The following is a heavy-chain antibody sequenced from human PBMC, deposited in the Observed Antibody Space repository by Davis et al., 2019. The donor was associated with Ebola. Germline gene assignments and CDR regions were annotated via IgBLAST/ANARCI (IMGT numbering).Heavy chain of an antibody. CDR3: ARFLTGYSSGWSWFDP. J-gene: IGHJ5*02. D-gene: IGHD6-19*01. V-gene: IGHV1-69*13. Sequence: SVKVSCKASGGTFSSYAISWVRQAPGQGLEWMGGIIPIFGTANYAQKFQGRVTITADESTSTAYMELRSLRSDDTAVYYCARFLTGYSSGWSWFDPWGQGTLVTVSS. CDR2: IIPIFGTA. CDR1: GGTFSSYA.